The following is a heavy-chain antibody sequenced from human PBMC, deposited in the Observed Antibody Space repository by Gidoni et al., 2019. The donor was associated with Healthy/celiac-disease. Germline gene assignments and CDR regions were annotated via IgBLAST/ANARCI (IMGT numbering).Heavy chain of an antibody. J-gene: IGHJ4*02. Sequence: QVQLVESGGGLVKPGGSLRLSCAASGFTSSDYYMSWIRQAPGKGLEWVSYISSRGSTIYYADAVKGRFTISRDNAKNSLYLQMNSLRAEDTAVYYCAGDYDYGDYPVGYWGQGTLVTVSS. CDR3: AGDYDYGDYPVGY. CDR2: ISSRGSTI. V-gene: IGHV3-11*01. CDR1: GFTSSDYY. D-gene: IGHD4-17*01.